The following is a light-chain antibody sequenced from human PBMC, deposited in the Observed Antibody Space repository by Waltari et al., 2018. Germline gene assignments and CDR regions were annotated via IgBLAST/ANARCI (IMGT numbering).Light chain of an antibody. J-gene: IGLJ2*01. CDR1: SSNSGSNT. V-gene: IGLV1-44*01. CDR2: GNN. CDR3: AAWDDSLHGVV. Sequence: QSVLTQPPSASGTPGQRVTISCSGSSSNSGSNTVHWYQQLPGTAPKLLIFGNNRRPSGAPDRFPGSKSGTSASLAFSGLQSEDEAVYYCAAWDDSLHGVVFGGGTKLTVL.